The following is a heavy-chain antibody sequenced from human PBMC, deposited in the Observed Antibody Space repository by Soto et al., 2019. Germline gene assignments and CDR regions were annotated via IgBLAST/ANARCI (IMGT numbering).Heavy chain of an antibody. Sequence: SVKVSCKASGGTFSSYAISWVRQAPGQGLEWMGGIIPIFGTANYAQKFQGRVTITADESTSTAYMELSSLRSEDTAVYYCARSGIAVAGTGRYFDYWGQGTLVTVSS. CDR1: GGTFSSYA. J-gene: IGHJ4*02. V-gene: IGHV1-69*13. CDR3: ARSGIAVAGTGRYFDY. CDR2: IIPIFGTA. D-gene: IGHD6-19*01.